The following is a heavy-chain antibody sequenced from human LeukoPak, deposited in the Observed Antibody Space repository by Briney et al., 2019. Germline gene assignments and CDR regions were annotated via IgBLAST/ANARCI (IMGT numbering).Heavy chain of an antibody. CDR3: ARADRLHGGPYLIGP. Sequence: GASVKVSFKASGYSFTDYYMHWVRQAPGQGLEWMGWINLNSGDIKSAQKFQGRVTMTRDTSITTVYMEVSWLTSDDTAIYYCARADRLHGGPYLIGPWGQGTLVTVSS. J-gene: IGHJ4*02. V-gene: IGHV1-2*02. CDR2: INLNSGDI. CDR1: GYSFTDYY. D-gene: IGHD2-21*01.